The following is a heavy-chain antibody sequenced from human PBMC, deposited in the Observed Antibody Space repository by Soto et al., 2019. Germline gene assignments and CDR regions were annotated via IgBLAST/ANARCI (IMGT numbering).Heavy chain of an antibody. CDR3: SRAEGYCSSTSCYGRFDD. V-gene: IGHV1-69*01. D-gene: IGHD2-2*01. J-gene: IGHJ4*02. Sequence: QVQLVQSGAEVKKPGSSVKVSCKASGDTFSSYAISWVRQAPGQGLEWMGGIIPIFGTANYAQKFQGRVTITADETTSTAYMELISLRAADTAVYYCSRAEGYCSSTSCYGRFDDWGQGTLVTVSS. CDR2: IIPIFGTA. CDR1: GDTFSSYA.